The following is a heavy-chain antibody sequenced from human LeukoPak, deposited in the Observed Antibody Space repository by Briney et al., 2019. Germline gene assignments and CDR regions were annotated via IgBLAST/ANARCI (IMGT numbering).Heavy chain of an antibody. V-gene: IGHV4-59*12. CDR2: IYHSGST. Sequence: SETLSLTCTVSGGSISSYYWSWIRQPPGKGLEWIGYIYHSGSTYYNPSLKSRVTISVDRSKNQFSLKLSSVTAADTAVYYCAREGPHCSSTSCYSNFDYWGQGTLVTVSS. J-gene: IGHJ4*02. CDR3: AREGPHCSSTSCYSNFDY. D-gene: IGHD2-2*01. CDR1: GGSISSYY.